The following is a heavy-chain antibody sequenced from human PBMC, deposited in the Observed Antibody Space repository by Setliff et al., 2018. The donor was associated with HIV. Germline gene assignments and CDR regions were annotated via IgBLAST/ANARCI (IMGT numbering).Heavy chain of an antibody. CDR3: ECYNSDDGYFDN. J-gene: IGHJ4*02. V-gene: IGHV4-59*08. Sequence: SSETLSLTCTVSGGSISSYYWSWIRQPPGEGLEWIGYIFYTGSTYYNPSLKSRVTISLDTSRNQFSLKLSSVTAADTAVYYCECYNSDDGYFDNWGQGALVTVSS. CDR1: GGSISSYY. D-gene: IGHD2-8*01. CDR2: IFYTGST.